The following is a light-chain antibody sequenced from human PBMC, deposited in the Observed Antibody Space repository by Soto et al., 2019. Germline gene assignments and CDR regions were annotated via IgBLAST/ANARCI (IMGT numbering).Light chain of an antibody. V-gene: IGKV3-20*01. CDR1: LSLSNRY. CDR2: GAS. J-gene: IGKJ2*01. CDR3: HQYGSSPPAFT. Sequence: ESMLTQSPGTLSLSPGERATLSCRDSLSLSNRYLAWYQQKAGQAPRLLIYGASIRATGIPDRFSGSGSGTDFTLTISRLAPEDFAVYYCHQYGSSPPAFTFGQGTKLEI.